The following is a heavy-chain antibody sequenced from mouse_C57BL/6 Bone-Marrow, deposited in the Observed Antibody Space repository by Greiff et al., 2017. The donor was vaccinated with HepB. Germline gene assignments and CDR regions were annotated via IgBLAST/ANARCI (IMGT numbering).Heavy chain of an antibody. CDR3: ARRGNYWYFDV. CDR2: ISNLAYSI. V-gene: IGHV5-15*04. D-gene: IGHD2-1*01. Sequence: DVQLVESGGGLVQPGGSLKLSCAASGFTFSDYGMAWVRQAPRKGPEWVAFISNLAYSIYYADTVTGRFTISRENAKNTLYLEMSSLRSEDTAMYYCARRGNYWYFDVWGTGTTVTVSS. J-gene: IGHJ1*03. CDR1: GFTFSDYG.